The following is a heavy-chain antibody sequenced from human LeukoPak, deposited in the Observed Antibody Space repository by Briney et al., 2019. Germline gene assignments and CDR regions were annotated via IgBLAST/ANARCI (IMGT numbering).Heavy chain of an antibody. D-gene: IGHD6-6*01. J-gene: IGHJ4*02. CDR2: INPSGGST. Sequence: ASVKVSCKASGYTFTSYYMHWVRQAPGQGLEWMGIINPSGGSTSYAQKFQGRVTMTRDTSTSTVYMELSSLRSEDTAVYYCARASLVYSSSGSDLFDYWGQGTLVTVSS. V-gene: IGHV1-46*01. CDR1: GYTFTSYY. CDR3: ARASLVYSSSGSDLFDY.